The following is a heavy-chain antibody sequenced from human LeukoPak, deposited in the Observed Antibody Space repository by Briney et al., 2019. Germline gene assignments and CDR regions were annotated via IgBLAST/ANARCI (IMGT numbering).Heavy chain of an antibody. CDR2: IRSKTYGGTA. J-gene: IGHJ3*02. Sequence: GGSLRLSCAASGFTFGAYGMSWFRQAPGKGLELVGFIRSKTYGGTAEYAASVKGRFTISRDDSKSIAYLQMNSLKAEDTAVYYCSRGLGSGNPVDIWGQGAMVTVS. CDR3: SRGLGSGNPVDI. D-gene: IGHD3-10*01. V-gene: IGHV3-49*03. CDR1: GFTFGAYG.